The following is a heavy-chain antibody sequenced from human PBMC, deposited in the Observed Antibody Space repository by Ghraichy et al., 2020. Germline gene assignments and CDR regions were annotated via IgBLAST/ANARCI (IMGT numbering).Heavy chain of an antibody. CDR2: INHSGST. Sequence: SETLSLTCAVYGGSFSGYYWSWIRQPPGKGLEWIGEINHSGSTNYNPSLKSRVTISVDTSKNQFSLKLSSVTAADTAVYYCARGKGRYCSSTSCYRGYYYYGMDVWGLWTTVTVCS. J-gene: IGHJ6*01. V-gene: IGHV4-34*01. CDR1: GGSFSGYY. D-gene: IGHD2-2*02. CDR3: ARGKGRYCSSTSCYRGYYYYGMDV.